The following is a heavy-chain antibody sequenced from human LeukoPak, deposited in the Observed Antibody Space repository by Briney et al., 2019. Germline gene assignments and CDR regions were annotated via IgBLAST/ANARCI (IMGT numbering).Heavy chain of an antibody. V-gene: IGHV1-2*02. CDR2: INPNSGGT. Sequence: ASVKVSCKASGYTFTGYYMHWVRQAPGQGLEWMGWINPNSGGTNYAQKFQGRVTMTRDTSISTAYMELSRLRSDDTAVYYCARDHHDILTGYYIDRHYYYYYYMDVWGKGTTVTVSS. D-gene: IGHD3-9*01. CDR3: ARDHHDILTGYYIDRHYYYYYYMDV. J-gene: IGHJ6*03. CDR1: GYTFTGYY.